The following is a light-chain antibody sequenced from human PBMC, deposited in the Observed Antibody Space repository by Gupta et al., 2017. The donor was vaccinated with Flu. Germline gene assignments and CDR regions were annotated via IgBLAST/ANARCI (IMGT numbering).Light chain of an antibody. Sequence: EIVLTQSPATLSLSPGERATLSCRASQSVSSYLAWYQQKPGQAPRLLIYDASNRDTGIPARFSGSGSGKDFTLTISSREQEDFAGYYCQQRSNWPRVTFGQGTRLEIK. J-gene: IGKJ5*01. CDR3: QQRSNWPRVT. CDR1: QSVSSY. V-gene: IGKV3-11*01. CDR2: DAS.